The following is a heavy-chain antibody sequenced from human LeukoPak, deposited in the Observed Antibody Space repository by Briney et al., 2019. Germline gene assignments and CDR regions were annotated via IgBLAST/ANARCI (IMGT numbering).Heavy chain of an antibody. V-gene: IGHV3-15*01. CDR1: GFTFSNAW. Sequence: GGSLRLSCAASGFTFSNAWMSWVRQAPGKGLEWVGRMKSKTDGGTTDYAAPVKGRFTISRDDSKNTLYLQMNSLKTEDTAVYYCTTDPRQWLVYWGQGTLVTVS. CDR3: TTDPRQWLVY. CDR2: MKSKTDGGTT. D-gene: IGHD6-19*01. J-gene: IGHJ4*02.